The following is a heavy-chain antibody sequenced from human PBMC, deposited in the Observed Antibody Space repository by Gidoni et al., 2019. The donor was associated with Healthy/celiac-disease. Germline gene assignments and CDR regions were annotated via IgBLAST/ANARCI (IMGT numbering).Heavy chain of an antibody. J-gene: IGHJ4*02. Sequence: EVQLVESGGGLVKPGGSLRLSWAASGFTFSSYSMNWVRQAPGKGLDWVSSISSSSSYIYYADSVKGRFTISRDNAKNSLYLQMNSLRAEDTAVYYCARDRYYYDSSGYSFDYWGQGTLVTVSS. CDR3: ARDRYYYDSSGYSFDY. CDR2: ISSSSSYI. D-gene: IGHD3-22*01. CDR1: GFTFSSYS. V-gene: IGHV3-21*01.